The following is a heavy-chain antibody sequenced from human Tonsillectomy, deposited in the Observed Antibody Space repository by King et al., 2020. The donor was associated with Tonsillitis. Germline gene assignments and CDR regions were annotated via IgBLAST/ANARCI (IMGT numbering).Heavy chain of an antibody. Sequence: QLVQSGADVKKPGESLKISCKGSESTFTNYWIGWVRQMSGKGLEWMGLIYPGDSDTKYSPSFQGQVTISADKSISTAYLQWSSLTASDTAIYYCATLSRHNSYDGFDSRGQGTLVTVSS. CDR3: ATLSRHNSYDGFDS. CDR2: IYPGDSDT. CDR1: ESTFTNYW. J-gene: IGHJ4*02. D-gene: IGHD3-16*01. V-gene: IGHV5-51*01.